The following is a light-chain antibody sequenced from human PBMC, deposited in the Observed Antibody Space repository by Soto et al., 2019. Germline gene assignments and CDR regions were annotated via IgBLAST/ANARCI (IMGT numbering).Light chain of an antibody. CDR1: QSVSRY. CDR2: DAS. Sequence: EVVLTQSPATLSLSPGERATLSCRASQSVSRYLAWYQQKPGQAPRLLIYDASNMATGIPARFSGSGSGTDFNLTISSLVPEDFAVYYCHQRDNGGIFGPGTKVDIK. V-gene: IGKV3-11*01. J-gene: IGKJ3*01. CDR3: HQRDNGGI.